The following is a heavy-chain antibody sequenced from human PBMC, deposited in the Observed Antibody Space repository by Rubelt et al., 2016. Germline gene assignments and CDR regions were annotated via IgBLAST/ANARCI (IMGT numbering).Heavy chain of an antibody. CDR2: FSGNSANI. Sequence: EVQLVESGGGLVKPGGSLRLSCAASGFTFSAYYMTWIRQAPGKGLEWVSSFSGNSANIYYADSVRVRFTISRDNARNSLYLQMKSLRAEDTAVYYCASGGSFFDHWGQGTLVTVSS. D-gene: IGHD3-10*01. CDR3: ASGGSFFDH. V-gene: IGHV3-21*01. CDR1: GFTFSAYY. J-gene: IGHJ4*02.